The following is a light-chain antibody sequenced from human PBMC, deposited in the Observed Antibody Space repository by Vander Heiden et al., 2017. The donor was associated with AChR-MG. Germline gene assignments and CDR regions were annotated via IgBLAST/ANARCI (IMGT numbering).Light chain of an antibody. CDR2: DAS. CDR3: QQRSNGPPTWT. Sequence: EIVLTQSPATLSLSPGERATLSCRASQSVSSYLAWYQQKPGQAPRLLIYDASNRATGIRARFSGSGSGTDFTLTISSLEPEDFAVYYCQQRSNGPPTWTFGQRTKVEIK. V-gene: IGKV3-11*01. CDR1: QSVSSY. J-gene: IGKJ1*01.